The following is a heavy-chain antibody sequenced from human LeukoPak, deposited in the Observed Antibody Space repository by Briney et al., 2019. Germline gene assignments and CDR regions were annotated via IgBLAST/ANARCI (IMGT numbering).Heavy chain of an antibody. V-gene: IGHV4-31*03. D-gene: IGHD6-19*01. CDR1: GGSISSGGYY. CDR2: IYYSGST. CDR3: ARAVSGRFDY. Sequence: SQTLSLTCTVSGGSISSGGYYWSWIRQHPGKGLEWIGYIYYSGSTNYNPSLKSRVTISVDTSKNQFSLKLSSVTAADTAIYYCARAVSGRFDYWGQGTLVTVSS. J-gene: IGHJ4*02.